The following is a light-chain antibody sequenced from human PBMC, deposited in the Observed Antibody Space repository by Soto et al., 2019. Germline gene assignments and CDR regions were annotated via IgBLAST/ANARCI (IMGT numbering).Light chain of an antibody. J-gene: IGKJ4*01. Sequence: EIVLTQSPATLSLSPGERATLSCRASQSVSSYLAWYQQKPGQAPRLLIYDASNRSTGIPARFSGSGSGTDFTLTIIILDPEDFAVYYCQQRSNWPLTFGGGTKVEIK. CDR1: QSVSSY. CDR3: QQRSNWPLT. CDR2: DAS. V-gene: IGKV3-11*01.